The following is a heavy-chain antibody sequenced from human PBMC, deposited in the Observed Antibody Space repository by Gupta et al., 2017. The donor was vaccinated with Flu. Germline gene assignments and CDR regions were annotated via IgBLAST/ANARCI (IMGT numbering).Heavy chain of an antibody. D-gene: IGHD3-10*01. CDR2: ISDSGHPV. V-gene: IGHV3-48*03. CDR3: ARDLYAYGSY. CDR1: GFTFSSYE. Sequence: EVQLVESGGGLVQPGRSLRLSCAVSGFTFSSYEMNWVRQAPGKGLEWISYISDSGHPVYYADSVKGRFTTSRDNAKSSLFLQMNSLRVEDTAVYYCARDLYAYGSYWGQGTLVTGSS. J-gene: IGHJ4*02.